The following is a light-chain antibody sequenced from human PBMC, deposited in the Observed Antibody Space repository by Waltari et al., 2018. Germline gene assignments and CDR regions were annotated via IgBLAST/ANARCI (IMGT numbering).Light chain of an antibody. Sequence: QSALTQPRSVSGSPGQSVTIPCTGTNRDVGGDVGGYKYVSWYQHHPGKAPKVMIYDFNSRPAWVRDRFSGSKAGNTASLTIPGVQAEDEADYYWCLYAGSVLFGGGTKLTVL. V-gene: IGLV2-11*01. CDR2: DFN. J-gene: IGLJ2*01. CDR3: CLYAGSVL. CDR1: NRDVGGDVGGYKY.